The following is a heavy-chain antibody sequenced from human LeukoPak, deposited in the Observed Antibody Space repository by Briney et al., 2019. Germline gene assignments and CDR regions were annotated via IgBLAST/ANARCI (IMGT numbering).Heavy chain of an antibody. CDR2: IALDINER. CDR1: GFIFGRYR. CDR3: ARSESTMTTWSMDY. D-gene: IGHD5/OR15-5a*01. V-gene: IGHV3-7*01. J-gene: IGHJ4*02. Sequence: GGSLRLSCVVSGFIFGRYRMTWVRQAPGKGLEWVATIALDINERYYVDSVEGRFTISRDNAKNSVYLQMNSLRAEDTAVYYCARSESTMTTWSMDYWGQGTLVTVSS.